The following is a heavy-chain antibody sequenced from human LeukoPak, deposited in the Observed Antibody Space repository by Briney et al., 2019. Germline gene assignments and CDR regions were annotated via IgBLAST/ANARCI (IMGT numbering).Heavy chain of an antibody. CDR3: ARVGSVLGLFY. CDR1: GGSISSSDYF. J-gene: IGHJ4*02. V-gene: IGHV4-39*01. CDR2: IYYSGST. D-gene: IGHD3-10*01. Sequence: SETLSLTCTVSGGSISSSDYFWGWIRQPPGKGLEWIASIYYSGSTYYNPSLKGRVTISVDTSKNQFSLRLSSVTAADTAVYYCARVGSVLGLFYWGQGTLVTVSS.